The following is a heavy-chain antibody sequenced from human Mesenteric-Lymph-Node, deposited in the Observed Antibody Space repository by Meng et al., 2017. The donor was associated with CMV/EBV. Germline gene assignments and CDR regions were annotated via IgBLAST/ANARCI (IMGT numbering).Heavy chain of an antibody. CDR3: AGGNTWNYVGGT. V-gene: IGHV4-61*01. D-gene: IGHD1-7*01. Sequence: SETLSPTCTAPGGSISAGSYYWAWIRQPPGKGLDWIRYIYYSGSTSYNPSLKSRVAMSVDTSKNQFSLRLYSVTAAGAAVYYCAGGNTWNYVGGTWGQGTMVTVSS. CDR1: GGSISAGSYY. CDR2: IYYSGST. J-gene: IGHJ5*02.